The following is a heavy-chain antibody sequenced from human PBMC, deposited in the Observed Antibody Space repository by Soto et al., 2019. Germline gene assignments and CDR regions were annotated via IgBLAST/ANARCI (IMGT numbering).Heavy chain of an antibody. CDR1: GFTFSSYW. J-gene: IGHJ6*02. D-gene: IGHD3-3*01. Sequence: PGGSLRLSCAASGFTFSSYWMSWVRQAPGKGLEWVANIKQDGSEKYYVDSVKGRFTISRDNAKNSLYLQMNSLRAEDTAVYYCASIRFLEWSAPGMDVWGQGTTVTVS. V-gene: IGHV3-7*03. CDR2: IKQDGSEK. CDR3: ASIRFLEWSAPGMDV.